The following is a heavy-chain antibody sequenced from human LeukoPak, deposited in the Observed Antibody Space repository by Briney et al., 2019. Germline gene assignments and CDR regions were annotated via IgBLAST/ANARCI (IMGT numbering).Heavy chain of an antibody. J-gene: IGHJ4*02. CDR1: GGTFSSYA. CDR3: ARVGRSSGYAY. CDR2: IIPIPGIA. V-gene: IGHV1-69*04. D-gene: IGHD3-22*01. Sequence: SVTVSCKASGGTFSSYAISWVRQAPGQGLEWMGRIIPIPGIANYAQKFQGRATITADKSTSTAYMELSSLRSEDTAVYYCARVGRSSGYAYWGQGTLVTVSS.